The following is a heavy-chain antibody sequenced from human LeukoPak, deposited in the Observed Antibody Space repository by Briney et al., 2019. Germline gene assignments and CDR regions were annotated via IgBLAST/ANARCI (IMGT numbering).Heavy chain of an antibody. V-gene: IGHV3-9*01. Sequence: GGSLRLSCAASGFTFDDYAMHWVRQGPGKGLEWVSGISWNSGSIGYADSVKGRFTISRDNAKNSLYLQMNSLRAEDTAVYYCARVSPYYGGNSAAFDIWGQGTMVTVSS. D-gene: IGHD4-23*01. CDR3: ARVSPYYGGNSAAFDI. CDR1: GFTFDDYA. CDR2: ISWNSGSI. J-gene: IGHJ3*02.